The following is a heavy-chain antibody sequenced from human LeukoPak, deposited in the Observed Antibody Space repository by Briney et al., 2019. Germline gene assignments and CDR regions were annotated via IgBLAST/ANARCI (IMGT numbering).Heavy chain of an antibody. D-gene: IGHD3-22*01. CDR3: ARAPYYYDCSGPHAFDI. CDR2: IYYSGST. Sequence: SETLSLTCTVSGGSISSYYWSWIRQPPGSGLEWIGYIYYSGSTNYNPSLKSRVTISVDTSKNQFSLKLSSVTAADTAVYYCARAPYYYDCSGPHAFDIWGQGTMVTVSS. V-gene: IGHV4-59*01. CDR1: GGSISSYY. J-gene: IGHJ3*02.